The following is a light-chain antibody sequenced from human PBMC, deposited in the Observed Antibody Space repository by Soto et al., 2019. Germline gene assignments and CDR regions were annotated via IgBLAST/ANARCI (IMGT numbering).Light chain of an antibody. Sequence: EILVTQSPGTLSLSPGERAALSCRARQSVRSSYLALYQQKPGQAPRILINDTSSRATGIPDRFSSSGSGTDFTLTIRRLESEDFAIYYCKLSSPYPLPTYGPGTTMELK. V-gene: IGKV3-20*01. J-gene: IGKJ3*01. CDR3: KLSSPYPLPT. CDR2: DTS. CDR1: QSVRSSY.